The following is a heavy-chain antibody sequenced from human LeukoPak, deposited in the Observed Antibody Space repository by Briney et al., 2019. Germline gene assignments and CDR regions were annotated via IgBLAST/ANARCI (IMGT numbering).Heavy chain of an antibody. CDR1: GFTFSGYG. D-gene: IGHD4-17*01. J-gene: IGHJ4*02. Sequence: GGSLRLSCAASGFTFSGYGMHWVRQSPGKGLEWVAFIPYDGGNKYYADSVKGRFTISRDNSKNTVYLQMNSLRVEDTAVYYCAKDYDYGDYETDYWGQGTLVTVSS. CDR2: IPYDGGNK. V-gene: IGHV3-30*02. CDR3: AKDYDYGDYETDY.